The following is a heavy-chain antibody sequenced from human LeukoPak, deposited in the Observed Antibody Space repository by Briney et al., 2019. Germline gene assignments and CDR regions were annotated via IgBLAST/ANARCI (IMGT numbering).Heavy chain of an antibody. V-gene: IGHV4-34*01. CDR1: GGSISSYY. CDR3: ARVGLGRQLFYYYYYGMDV. Sequence: PSETLSLTCTVSGGSISSYYWSWIRQPAGKGLEWIGEINHSGSTNYNPSLKSRVTISVDTSKNQFSLKLSSVTAADTAVYYCARVGLGRQLFYYYYYGMDVWGQGTTVTVSS. D-gene: IGHD6-13*01. CDR2: INHSGST. J-gene: IGHJ6*02.